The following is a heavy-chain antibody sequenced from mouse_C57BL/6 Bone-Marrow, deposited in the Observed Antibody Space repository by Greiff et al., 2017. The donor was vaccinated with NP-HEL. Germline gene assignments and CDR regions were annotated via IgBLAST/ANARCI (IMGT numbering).Heavy chain of an antibody. Sequence: DVKLQESGAELVKPGASVKLSCTASGFNIKDYYMHWVKQRTEQGLEWIGRIDPEDGETKYAPKFQGKATITADTSSNTAYLQLSSLTSEDTAVYYCASQGYGSSFPYYFDYWGQGTTLTVSS. CDR2: IDPEDGET. CDR1: GFNIKDYY. J-gene: IGHJ2*01. V-gene: IGHV14-2*01. CDR3: ASQGYGSSFPYYFDY. D-gene: IGHD1-1*01.